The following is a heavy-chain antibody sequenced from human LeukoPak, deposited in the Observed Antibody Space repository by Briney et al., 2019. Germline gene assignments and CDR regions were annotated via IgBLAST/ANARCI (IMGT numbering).Heavy chain of an antibody. CDR3: ARIRTLQSGYYPLRAFDY. D-gene: IGHD3-3*01. V-gene: IGHV4-39*01. CDR1: GGSISSSSYY. Sequence: SETLSLTCTVSGGSISSSSYYWGWIRQPPGKGLEWIGSIYYSGSTYYNPSLKSRVTISVDTSKNQFSLKPSSVTAADTAVYYCARIRTLQSGYYPLRAFDYWGQGTLVTVSS. J-gene: IGHJ4*02. CDR2: IYYSGST.